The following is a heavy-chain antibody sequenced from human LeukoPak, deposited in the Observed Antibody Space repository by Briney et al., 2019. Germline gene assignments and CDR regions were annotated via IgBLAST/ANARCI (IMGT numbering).Heavy chain of an antibody. Sequence: PGRSLRLSCAASGFTFSSYGMHWVRQAPGKGLEWVAVISYDGSNKYYADSVKGRFTISRDNSKNTLYLQMNSLRAEDTAVYYCAKGAYNWNDGPEDYWGQGTLVTVSS. CDR1: GFTFSSYG. D-gene: IGHD1-20*01. CDR2: ISYDGSNK. J-gene: IGHJ4*02. V-gene: IGHV3-30*18. CDR3: AKGAYNWNDGPEDY.